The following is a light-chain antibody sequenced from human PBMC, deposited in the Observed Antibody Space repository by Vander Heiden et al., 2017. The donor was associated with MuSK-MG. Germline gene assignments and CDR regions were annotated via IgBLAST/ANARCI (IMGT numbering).Light chain of an antibody. CDR1: QSGGSS. Sequence: EMVMTQSPATLPVSSGERATLSCRASQSGGSSLAWYQQRPGQALRLLIYGASTRATGIPARFSCTGCGTEFTLTISSLHSEDFAVYFCQQYNNAPPMCRFGRRTKLEI. CDR2: GAS. V-gene: IGKV3-15*01. J-gene: IGKJ2*04. CDR3: QQYNNAPPMCR.